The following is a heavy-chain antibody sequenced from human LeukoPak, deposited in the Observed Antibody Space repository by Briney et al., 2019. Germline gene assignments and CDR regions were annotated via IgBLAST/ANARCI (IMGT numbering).Heavy chain of an antibody. CDR1: GYTFTSYD. Sequence: RASVKVSCKASGYTFTSYDINWVRQATGQGLEWMGWISAYNGITNYAQKLQGRVTITADESTSTAYMELSSLRSEDTAVYYCARSRGGVVVVAATPENEFDPWGQGTLVTVSS. J-gene: IGHJ5*02. D-gene: IGHD2-15*01. CDR2: ISAYNGIT. CDR3: ARSRGGVVVVAATPENEFDP. V-gene: IGHV1-18*01.